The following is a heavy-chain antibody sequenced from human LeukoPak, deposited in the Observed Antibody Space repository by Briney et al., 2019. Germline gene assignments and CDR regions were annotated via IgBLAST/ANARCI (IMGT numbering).Heavy chain of an antibody. J-gene: IGHJ6*03. CDR2: INPNSGGT. CDR3: ARDGLGYDFWSGYDGYYYSYYMDV. Sequence: ASVKVSCMASGYTFTGYYMHWVRQAPGQGLEWMGWINPNSGGTNYAQKFQGRVTMTSDTSISTAYMELSRLRSDDTAVYYCARDGLGYDFWSGYDGYYYSYYMDVWGEGTTVTVSS. D-gene: IGHD3-3*01. CDR1: GYTFTGYY. V-gene: IGHV1-2*02.